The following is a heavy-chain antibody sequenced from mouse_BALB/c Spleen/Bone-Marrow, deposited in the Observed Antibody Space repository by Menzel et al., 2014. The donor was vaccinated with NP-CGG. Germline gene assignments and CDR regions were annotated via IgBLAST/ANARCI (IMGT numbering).Heavy chain of an antibody. J-gene: IGHJ3*01. Sequence: VQRVESGPGLVAPSQSLSITCTISGFSLTSYGVHWVRQPPGKGLEWLAVIWSDGGTTYNSTLKSRLSISKDNSKSQVFLKMNSLQTDDTAVYFCARDYDNDDGFAYWGQGTLVTVSA. D-gene: IGHD2-4*01. CDR3: ARDYDNDDGFAY. CDR2: IWSDGGT. V-gene: IGHV2-6-1*01. CDR1: GFSLTSYG.